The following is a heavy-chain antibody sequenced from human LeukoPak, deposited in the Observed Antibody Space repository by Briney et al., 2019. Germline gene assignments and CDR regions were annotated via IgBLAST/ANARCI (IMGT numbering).Heavy chain of an antibody. CDR1: GGSISSGDYY. D-gene: IGHD6-6*01. V-gene: IGHV4-30-4*01. J-gene: IGHJ4*02. CDR2: IYYSGST. Sequence: SQTLSLTCTVSGGSISSGDYYWSWIRQPPGKGLEWIGYIYYSGSTYYNPSLKSRVTISVDTSKNQFSLKLSSVTAADTAVYYCARDHGAARPFDCWGQGTLVTVSS. CDR3: ARDHGAARPFDC.